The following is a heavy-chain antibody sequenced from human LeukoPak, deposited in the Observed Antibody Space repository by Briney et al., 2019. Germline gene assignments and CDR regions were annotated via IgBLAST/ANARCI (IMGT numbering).Heavy chain of an antibody. CDR3: AWHYYDSSGYLYYFDY. Sequence: SETLSLTCTVSGGSISSSSYYWGWIRQPPGKGLEWIGSIYYSGSTYYNPSLKSRVTISVDTSKNQFSLKLSSVTAADTAVYYCAWHYYDSSGYLYYFDYWGQGTLVTVSS. CDR2: IYYSGST. V-gene: IGHV4-39*07. CDR1: GGSISSSSYY. D-gene: IGHD3-22*01. J-gene: IGHJ4*02.